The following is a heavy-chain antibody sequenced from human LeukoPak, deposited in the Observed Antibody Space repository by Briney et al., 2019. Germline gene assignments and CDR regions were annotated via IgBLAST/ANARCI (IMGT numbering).Heavy chain of an antibody. D-gene: IGHD3-10*01. J-gene: IGHJ5*02. V-gene: IGHV3-33*01. CDR1: GFTFSRYG. CDR3: ARDLYGSGSYNWFDP. CDR2: ISYDGTDK. Sequence: GGSLRLSCAASGFTFSRYGMHWVRQAPGKGLEWLAVISYDGTDKYYADSVKGRFTISRDNAKNSLYLQMNSLRAEDTAVYYCARDLYGSGSYNWFDPWGQGTLVTVSS.